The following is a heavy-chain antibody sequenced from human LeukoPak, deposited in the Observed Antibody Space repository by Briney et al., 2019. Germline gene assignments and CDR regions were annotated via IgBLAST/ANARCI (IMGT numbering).Heavy chain of an antibody. CDR3: AGGYCSSTSCSYFYYYYYYMDV. V-gene: IGHV4-39*01. D-gene: IGHD2-2*01. J-gene: IGHJ6*03. CDR1: GGSISSSSYY. Sequence: KASETLSLTCTVSGGSISSSSYYWGWIRQPPGKGLEWIGSIYYSGNTYYNPSLKSRVTISVDTSKNQFSLKLSSVTAADTAVYYCAGGYCSSTSCSYFYYYYYYMDVWGKGTTVTVSS. CDR2: IYYSGNT.